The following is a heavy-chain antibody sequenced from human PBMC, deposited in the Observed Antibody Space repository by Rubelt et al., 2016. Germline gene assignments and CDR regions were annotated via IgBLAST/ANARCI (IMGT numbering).Heavy chain of an antibody. CDR3: ARDPLPYSSSVYGSDY. V-gene: IGHV1-18*01. D-gene: IGHD6-13*01. J-gene: IGHJ4*02. CDR2: VSAYNGNT. Sequence: QVQLVQSGAEVKKPGASVKVSCKASGYTFSNYGVTWVRQAPGQGLEWMGWVSAYNGNTNYVQKLQGRLTMTTDTSTNTAYMELGSLRCDDTAVDYCARDPLPYSSSVYGSDYWGQGTLVTVSS. CDR1: GYTFSNYG.